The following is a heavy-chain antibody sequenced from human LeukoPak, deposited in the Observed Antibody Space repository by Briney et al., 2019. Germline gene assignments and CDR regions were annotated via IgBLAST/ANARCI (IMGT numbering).Heavy chain of an antibody. CDR1: GGSFSGYY. Sequence: KPSETLSLTCAVYGGSFSGYYWSWIRQPPGKGLEWIGEINHSGSTNYNPSLKSRVTISVDTSKNQFSLKLSSVTAADTAVYYCARDQGMAHEIDIWGQGTMVTVSS. V-gene: IGHV4-34*01. D-gene: IGHD5-24*01. CDR2: INHSGST. CDR3: ARDQGMAHEIDI. J-gene: IGHJ3*02.